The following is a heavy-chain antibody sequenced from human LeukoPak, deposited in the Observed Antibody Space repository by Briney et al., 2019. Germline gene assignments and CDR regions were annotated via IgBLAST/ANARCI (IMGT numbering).Heavy chain of an antibody. J-gene: IGHJ4*02. CDR3: ARTPRCTNGVCYSPFDY. CDR1: GFTFSSYA. Sequence: GGSLRLSCAASGFTFSSYAMHWVRQAPGKGLEWVAVISYDGSNKYYADSVKGRFTISRDNSKNTLYLQMNSLRAEDTAVYYCARTPRCTNGVCYSPFDYWGQGTLVTVSS. D-gene: IGHD2-8*01. V-gene: IGHV3-30-3*01. CDR2: ISYDGSNK.